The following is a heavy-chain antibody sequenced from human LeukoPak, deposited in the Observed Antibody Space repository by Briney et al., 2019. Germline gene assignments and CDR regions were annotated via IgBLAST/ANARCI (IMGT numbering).Heavy chain of an antibody. Sequence: PSETLSLTCTVSGGSISSSSYYWGWIRQPPGKGLEWIGSIYYSGSTYYNPSLKSRVTISVDTSKNQFSLKLSSVTAADTAVYYCARRYYDSSGYYYGAMDVWGQGTTVTVSS. J-gene: IGHJ6*02. CDR3: ARRYYDSSGYYYGAMDV. CDR1: GGSISSSSYY. V-gene: IGHV4-39*07. CDR2: IYYSGST. D-gene: IGHD3-22*01.